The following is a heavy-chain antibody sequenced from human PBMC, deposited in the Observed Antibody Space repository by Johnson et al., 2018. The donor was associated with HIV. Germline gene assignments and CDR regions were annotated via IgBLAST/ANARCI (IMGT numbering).Heavy chain of an antibody. J-gene: IGHJ3*02. Sequence: VQLVESGGGWVQPGGSLRLSCIASGFSFSSCAMNWVRQAPGKGLEWVSTINGGGGITYYADSVKGRFTISRDNSNNTLYLQMNSLKTEDTAVYYCTTDPTSILWFREVGRDAFDIWGQGTKVSVSS. D-gene: IGHD3-10*01. V-gene: IGHV3-23*04. CDR2: INGGGGIT. CDR3: TTDPTSILWFREVGRDAFDI. CDR1: GFSFSSCA.